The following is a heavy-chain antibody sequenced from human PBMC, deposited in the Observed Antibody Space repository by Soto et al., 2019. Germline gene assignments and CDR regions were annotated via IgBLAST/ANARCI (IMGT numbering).Heavy chain of an antibody. Sequence: EVQLLESGGGLVQPGGSLRLSCAASGFTFSSYAMSWVRQAPGKGLEWVSAISGSGGSTYYADSVKGRFTISRDNSKNTLYLQMNSLRAEDKAVYYCAKDSGRREMLRYYYYGMDVWGQGTTVTVSS. D-gene: IGHD2-15*01. CDR2: ISGSGGST. CDR1: GFTFSSYA. J-gene: IGHJ6*02. CDR3: AKDSGRREMLRYYYYGMDV. V-gene: IGHV3-23*01.